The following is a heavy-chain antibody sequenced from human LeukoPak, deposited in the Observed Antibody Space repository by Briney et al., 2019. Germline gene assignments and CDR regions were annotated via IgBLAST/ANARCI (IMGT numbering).Heavy chain of an antibody. D-gene: IGHD6-6*01. Sequence: GGSLRLSCAAYGFTFSSYAMGWVSQVPGKGLEWVSVISGSGDNTYYADSVKGRFTISRDNSKNMLYLQMNSLRAEDTAVYYCAKWKYSNSGIDDYWGQGTLVTVSS. CDR3: AKWKYSNSGIDDY. CDR2: ISGSGDNT. CDR1: GFTFSSYA. J-gene: IGHJ4*02. V-gene: IGHV3-23*01.